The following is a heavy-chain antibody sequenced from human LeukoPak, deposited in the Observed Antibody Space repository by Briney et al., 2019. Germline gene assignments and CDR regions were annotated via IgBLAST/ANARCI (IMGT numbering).Heavy chain of an antibody. CDR1: GFTFRSYW. J-gene: IGHJ5*02. Sequence: GGSLRLSCAASGFTFRSYWMSWVRQAPGKGLEWVANMKLDGSEEYYVDSVKGRFIISSDNAKNSLYLQMNSLRVDDTAVYYCARWARYCSSGSCYSCFDPWGQGTLVTVSS. D-gene: IGHD2-15*01. CDR2: MKLDGSEE. V-gene: IGHV3-7*01. CDR3: ARWARYCSSGSCYSCFDP.